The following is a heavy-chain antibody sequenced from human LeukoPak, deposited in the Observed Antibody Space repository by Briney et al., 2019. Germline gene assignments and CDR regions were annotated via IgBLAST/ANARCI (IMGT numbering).Heavy chain of an antibody. D-gene: IGHD6-13*01. CDR1: GGSITSTNW. Sequence: SETLSLTCAVSGGSITSTNWWTWVRQPPGKGLEWIREIYHSGSASYNPSLESRVTMSVDKSKNQFSLKLTSVTAADTALYYCARGEYSSTWMVYWGQGTLVTVSS. CDR2: IYHSGSA. J-gene: IGHJ4*02. V-gene: IGHV4-4*02. CDR3: ARGEYSSTWMVY.